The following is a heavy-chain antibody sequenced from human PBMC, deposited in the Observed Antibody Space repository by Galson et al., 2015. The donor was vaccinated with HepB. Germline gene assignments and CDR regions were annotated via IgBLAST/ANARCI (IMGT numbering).Heavy chain of an antibody. J-gene: IGHJ4*02. D-gene: IGHD5-18*01. CDR1: GFTFSSYC. V-gene: IGHV3-7*01. CDR3: ARVPRFTWIQLWYFDY. Sequence: SLRLSCAASGFTFSSYCMSWVRQAPGKGLEWVANIKQDGSEKYYVDSVKGRFTISRDNAENSLYLQMNSLRAEDTAVYYCARVPRFTWIQLWYFDYWGQGTLVTVSS. CDR2: IKQDGSEK.